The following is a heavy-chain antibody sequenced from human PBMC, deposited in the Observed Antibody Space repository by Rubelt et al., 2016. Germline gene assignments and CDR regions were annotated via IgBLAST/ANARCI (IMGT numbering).Heavy chain of an antibody. D-gene: IGHD6-13*01. V-gene: IGHV3-15*07. J-gene: IGHJ4*02. CDR3: TTSSSWPPTNFDY. CDR2: IKSKTDGGTT. Sequence: LEWVGRIKSKTDGGTTDYAAPVKGRFTISRDDSKNTLYLQMNSLKTEDTAVYYCTTSSSWPPTNFDYWGQGTLVTVSS.